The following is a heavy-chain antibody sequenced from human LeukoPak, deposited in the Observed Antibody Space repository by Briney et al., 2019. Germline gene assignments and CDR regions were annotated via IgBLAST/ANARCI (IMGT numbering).Heavy chain of an antibody. CDR3: AKVGDMYSGSYDY. D-gene: IGHD1-26*01. CDR1: GFTFNSYW. CDR2: IKQDGSEK. V-gene: IGHV3-7*03. J-gene: IGHJ4*02. Sequence: GGSLRLSCAASGFTFNSYWMSWVRQAPGKGLEWVANIKQDGSEKYYVDSVKGRFTISRDNAKNSLYLQMNSLRAEDTAVYYCAKVGDMYSGSYDYWGQGTLVTVSS.